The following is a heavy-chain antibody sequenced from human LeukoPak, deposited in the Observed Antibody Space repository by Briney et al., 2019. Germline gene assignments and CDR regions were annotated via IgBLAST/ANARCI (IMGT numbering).Heavy chain of an antibody. CDR2: SGST. V-gene: IGHV4-59*01. Sequence: SETLSLTCTVSGDSFSDYYWTWIRQPPGKGLEWIGYSGSTNYNPSLKSRVTISVDTSKNQFSLKLSSVTAADTAVYYCARIPLSGSPPTQLNFDYWGQGTLVTVSS. D-gene: IGHD3-10*01. CDR3: ARIPLSGSPPTQLNFDY. J-gene: IGHJ4*02. CDR1: GDSFSDYY.